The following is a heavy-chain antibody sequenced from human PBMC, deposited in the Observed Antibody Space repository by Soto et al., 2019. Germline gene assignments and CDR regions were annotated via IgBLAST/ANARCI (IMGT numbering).Heavy chain of an antibody. D-gene: IGHD4-17*01. Sequence: EVQLVESGGDVVQPGGSLRLSCEASGFTFSDYWMSWVRQAPGKGPEWVANIRQDGGVQYYVDSVKGRFTISRDNAKNSMYLQMNILKAEDTAVYRCARRNWESDGAYRAFDNWGQGTLVTVSS. CDR1: GFTFSDYW. V-gene: IGHV3-7*01. CDR2: IRQDGGVQ. J-gene: IGHJ4*02. CDR3: ARRNWESDGAYRAFDN.